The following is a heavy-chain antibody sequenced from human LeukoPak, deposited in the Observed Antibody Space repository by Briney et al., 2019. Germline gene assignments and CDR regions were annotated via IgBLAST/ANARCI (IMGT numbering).Heavy chain of an antibody. CDR1: GFTFSSYS. CDR2: ISSSSYI. V-gene: IGHV3-21*01. J-gene: IGHJ5*02. D-gene: IGHD6-13*01. CDR3: ARAIAAAGTSSWFDP. Sequence: GGSLRLSCAASGFTFSSYSMNWVRQAPGKGLEWVSSISSSSYIYYADSVKGRFTISRDNAKNSLYLQMNSLRAEDTAVYYCARAIAAAGTSSWFDPWGQGTLVTVSS.